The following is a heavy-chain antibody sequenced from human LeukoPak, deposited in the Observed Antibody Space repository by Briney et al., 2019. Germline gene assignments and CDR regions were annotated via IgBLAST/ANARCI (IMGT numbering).Heavy chain of an antibody. CDR3: AREAEGVGDY. D-gene: IGHD3-10*01. CDR1: GFTFSSYS. V-gene: IGHV3-48*01. J-gene: IGHJ4*02. Sequence: GSLRLSCAASGFTFSSYSMNWVRQAPGKGLEWVSYISSSSSTIYYADSVKGRFTISRDNAKNSLYLQMNSLRAEDTAVYYCAREAEGVGDYWGQGTLVTVSS. CDR2: ISSSSSTI.